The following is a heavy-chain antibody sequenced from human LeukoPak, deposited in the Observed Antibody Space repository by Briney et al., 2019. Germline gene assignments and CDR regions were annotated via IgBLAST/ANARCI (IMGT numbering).Heavy chain of an antibody. J-gene: IGHJ4*02. D-gene: IGHD3-22*01. CDR2: VYYGGIT. Sequence: SETLSLTCTVSGGSIDNYYWTWIRQPPGKGLEWIGYVYYGGITKYNPSLMSRVSISVDTSKNQFSLKVRAVTAADTAVYYCTSIPYYSDDFIYFDFWGQGIQVTVAS. CDR1: GGSIDNYY. CDR3: TSIPYYSDDFIYFDF. V-gene: IGHV4-59*01.